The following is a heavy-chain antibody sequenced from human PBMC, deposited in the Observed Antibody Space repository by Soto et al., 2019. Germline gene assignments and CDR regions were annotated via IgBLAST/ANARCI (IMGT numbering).Heavy chain of an antibody. J-gene: IGHJ4*02. CDR1: GFTFSNYW. D-gene: IGHD2-15*01. Sequence: LRLSCAASGFTFSNYWMTWVRQAPGKGLEWVANIKEDGSEKHYVDSVKGRFTISRDNAKNSLYLQMNSLRVEDTAVYFCSRDVVVGAKALNYWGQGALVTVS. CDR2: IKEDGSEK. CDR3: SRDVVVGAKALNY. V-gene: IGHV3-7*01.